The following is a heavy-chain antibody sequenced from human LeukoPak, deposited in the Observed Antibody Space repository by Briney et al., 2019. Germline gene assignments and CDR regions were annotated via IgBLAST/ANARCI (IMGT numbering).Heavy chain of an antibody. J-gene: IGHJ4*02. CDR3: AKDQSGFCSSSSCYSIDY. CDR1: GFAFSRYG. CDR2: IQYEGSNK. V-gene: IGHV3-30*02. Sequence: PGGSLRLSCAASGFAFSRYGMHWAGQAPVKGLEWVAFIQYEGSNKYYTDSVKGRFTISRDNSKNTLYLQVNSLRAEDTAVYYCAKDQSGFCSSSSCYSIDYWGQGTLVTVSS. D-gene: IGHD2-2*01.